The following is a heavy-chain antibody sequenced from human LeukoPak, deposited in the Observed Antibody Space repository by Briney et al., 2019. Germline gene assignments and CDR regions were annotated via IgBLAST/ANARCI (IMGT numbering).Heavy chain of an antibody. CDR2: IYYSGST. CDR3: ARVGGRARTWFDP. CDR1: GGSISSYY. Sequence: SETLSLTCTVSGGSISSYYWSWVRQPPGKGLEWIGYIYYSGSTNYNPSLKSRVTISVDTSKNQFSLKLSSVTAADTAVYYCARVGGRARTWFDPWGQGTLVTVSS. V-gene: IGHV4-59*01. J-gene: IGHJ5*02. D-gene: IGHD1-26*01.